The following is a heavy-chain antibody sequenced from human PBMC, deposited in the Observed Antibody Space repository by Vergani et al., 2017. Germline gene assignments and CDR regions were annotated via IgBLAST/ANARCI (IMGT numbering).Heavy chain of an antibody. J-gene: IGHJ4*02. D-gene: IGHD2-15*01. V-gene: IGHV1-46*01. CDR2: INPSGGST. Sequence: QVQLVQSGAEVKKPGSSVKVSCKASGGTFSSYAISWVRQAPGQGLEWMGIINPSGGSTSYAQKFQGRVTMTRDTSTSTVYMELSSLRSEDTAVYYCACSGGSSGGRFDYWGQGTLVTVSS. CDR3: ACSGGSSGGRFDY. CDR1: GGTFSSYA.